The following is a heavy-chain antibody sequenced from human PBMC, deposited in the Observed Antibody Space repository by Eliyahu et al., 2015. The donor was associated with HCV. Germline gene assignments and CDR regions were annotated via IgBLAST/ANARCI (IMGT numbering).Heavy chain of an antibody. CDR2: ISYDGSSK. CDR3: ARDVGTGWYGLDY. CDR1: GFTFHNYA. J-gene: IGHJ4*02. Sequence: QVQLVESGGGMVQPGTSLRLSCAASGFTFHNYALHWVRQAPGTGLEWVTLISYDGSSKYYADSVKGRFTIPRDNSKNTLYLQINSLRAEDTAVYYCARDVGTGWYGLDYWGQGTLVTVSS. D-gene: IGHD6-19*01. V-gene: IGHV3-30-3*01.